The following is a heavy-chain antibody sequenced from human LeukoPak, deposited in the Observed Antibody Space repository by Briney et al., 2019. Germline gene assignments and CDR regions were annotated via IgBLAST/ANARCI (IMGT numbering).Heavy chain of an antibody. CDR3: ARDSFRYGSGTDAFDI. D-gene: IGHD6-19*01. CDR1: GYSFTSYG. Sequence: ASVKVSCKASGYSFTSYGISWVRQAPGQGLEWMGWISAYNGNTNYAQKLQGRVTMTTDTSTSTAYMELRSLRSDDTAVYYCARDSFRYGSGTDAFDIWGQGTMVTVSS. V-gene: IGHV1-18*01. CDR2: ISAYNGNT. J-gene: IGHJ3*02.